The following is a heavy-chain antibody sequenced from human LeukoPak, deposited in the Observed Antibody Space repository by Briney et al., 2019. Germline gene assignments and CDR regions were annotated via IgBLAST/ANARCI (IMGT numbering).Heavy chain of an antibody. Sequence: ASVTVSCKASGGTFSSYAISWVRQAPGQGLEWMGGIIPIFGTANYAQKFQGRVTITTDESTSTAYMELSSLRSEDTAVYYCASVPSGYCSGGSCYYDYWGQGTLVTVSS. J-gene: IGHJ4*02. CDR1: GGTFSSYA. CDR3: ASVPSGYCSGGSCYYDY. V-gene: IGHV1-69*05. D-gene: IGHD2-15*01. CDR2: IIPIFGTA.